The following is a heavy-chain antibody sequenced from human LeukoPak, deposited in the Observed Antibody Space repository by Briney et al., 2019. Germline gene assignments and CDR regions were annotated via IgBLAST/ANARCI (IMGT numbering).Heavy chain of an antibody. V-gene: IGHV3-73*01. CDR2: IRSKANSYAT. J-gene: IGHJ4*02. CDR1: GFTFSGSA. Sequence: PGGSLRLSCAASGFTFSGSAMHWVRQASGKGLEWVGRIRSKANSYATAYAASVKGRFTISRDDSKNTAYLQMNSLKTEDTAVYYCTRPLGTIFGVVNNDYWGQGTLVTVS. D-gene: IGHD3-3*01. CDR3: TRPLGTIFGVVNNDY.